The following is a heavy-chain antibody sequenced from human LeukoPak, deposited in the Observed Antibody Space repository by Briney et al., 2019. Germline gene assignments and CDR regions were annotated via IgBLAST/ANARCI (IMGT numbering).Heavy chain of an antibody. Sequence: SETLSLTCTVSGYSISSGHYWGWIRQPPGKGLEWIGNIHHDGITYYNPSLKSRVTISLDPSKNQFSLKLTSVAAADTALYHCARVHYYDASDYSTSNWFDPWGQGTLVTVSS. J-gene: IGHJ5*02. V-gene: IGHV4-38-2*02. D-gene: IGHD3-22*01. CDR2: IHHDGIT. CDR1: GYSISSGHY. CDR3: ARVHYYDASDYSTSNWFDP.